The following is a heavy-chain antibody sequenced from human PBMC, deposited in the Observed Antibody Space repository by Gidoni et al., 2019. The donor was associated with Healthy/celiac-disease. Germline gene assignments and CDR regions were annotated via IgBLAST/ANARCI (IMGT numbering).Heavy chain of an antibody. Sequence: QVPLVQSGAEVTKTGSSVKVSCKASGGTFRRSASRWVRQALGQGLEWMGGIIPIFGTANYAQKFQGRVTITADESTSTAYMDLSSLRSEDTAVYYCARDGIKRGYSGYDPNWFDPGGQGTLVTVSS. CDR3: ARDGIKRGYSGYDPNWFDP. CDR1: GGTFRRSA. V-gene: IGHV1-69*12. CDR2: IIPIFGTA. J-gene: IGHJ5*02. D-gene: IGHD5-12*01.